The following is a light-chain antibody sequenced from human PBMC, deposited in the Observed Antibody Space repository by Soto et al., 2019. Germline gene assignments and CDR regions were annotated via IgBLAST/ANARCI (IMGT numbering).Light chain of an antibody. CDR3: QQYCSTPPIT. CDR1: QSVRSNY. CDR2: GAS. Sequence: ELVLTQSPGTLSLSPGERATLSCRAIQSVRSNYLAWYQQKPGQAPRLVIYGASSRATGIPDRFSGSESGTDFTLTITRLEPEDFAVYYFQQYCSTPPITFGQGTRLEV. V-gene: IGKV3-20*01. J-gene: IGKJ5*01.